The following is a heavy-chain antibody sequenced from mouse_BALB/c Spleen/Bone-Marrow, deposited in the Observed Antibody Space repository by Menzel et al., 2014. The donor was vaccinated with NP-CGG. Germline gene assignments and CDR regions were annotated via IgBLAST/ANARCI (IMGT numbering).Heavy chain of an antibody. CDR1: GFNIKDTY. CDR2: IDPANGNT. J-gene: IGHJ3*01. V-gene: IGHV14-3*02. Sequence: VQLQQPGAELVKPGASVKLSCTAPGFNIKDTYMHWVKQRPEQGLEWIGRIDPANGNTKYDPKFQGKATITADTSSNTAYLQLSSLTSEDTAVYYCATGFAYWGQGTLVTVSA. CDR3: ATGFAY.